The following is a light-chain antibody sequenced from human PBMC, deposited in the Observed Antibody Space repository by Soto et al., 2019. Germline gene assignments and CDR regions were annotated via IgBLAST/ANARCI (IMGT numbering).Light chain of an antibody. CDR1: RSDVGAYNY. CDR3: CSYADRYTFYV. V-gene: IGLV2-11*01. Sequence: QSALTQPRSVSGSPGQSVIISRTGSRSDVGAYNYVSWYQQHPGKAPKLIIFDVTKRPSGVPHRFSGCKSGNTASLTISGLQAEDEADYFCCSYADRYTFYVFGSGTKVTVL. CDR2: DVT. J-gene: IGLJ1*01.